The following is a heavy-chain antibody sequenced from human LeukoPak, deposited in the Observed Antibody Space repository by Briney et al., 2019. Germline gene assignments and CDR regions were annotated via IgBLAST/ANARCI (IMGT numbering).Heavy chain of an antibody. J-gene: IGHJ4*02. V-gene: IGHV4-59*01. CDR3: ARVLNSASKVFDY. D-gene: IGHD6-6*01. Sequence: SETLSLTCTVSGGSMSSYYWSWIRQPPGKGLEWIGYIFYSGNTDCNSSLKSRVTISVDTSKNQFSLKVSSVTAADTAVYYCARVLNSASKVFDYWGQGTLVTASS. CDR2: IFYSGNT. CDR1: GGSMSSYY.